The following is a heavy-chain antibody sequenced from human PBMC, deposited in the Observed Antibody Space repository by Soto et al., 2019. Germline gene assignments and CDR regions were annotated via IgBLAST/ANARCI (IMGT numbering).Heavy chain of an antibody. J-gene: IGHJ6*02. CDR2: NSSSNSTI. D-gene: IGHD3-3*01. CDR3: AYDSGFWRVYAVYYYWGMDV. CDR1: VLPYSRYR. V-gene: IGHV3-48*01. Sequence: GGPQRLPCTASVLPYSRYRMNCVRHAPGKGLEWVTYNSSSNSTIYYADSVKRRFTISRDNSKNTLYLQMNSLRAGDTAVYYCAYDSGFWRVYAVYYYWGMDVWGHGTTVTVSS.